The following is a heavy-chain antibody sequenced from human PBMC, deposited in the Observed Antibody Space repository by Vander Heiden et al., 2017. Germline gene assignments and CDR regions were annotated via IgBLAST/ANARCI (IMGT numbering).Heavy chain of an antibody. V-gene: IGHV3-30*18. D-gene: IGHD2-21*02. CDR3: AKDRGGIVVVTATPDWYFDL. CDR1: GFTFSSYG. J-gene: IGHJ2*01. CDR2: ISYDGSNK. Sequence: QVQLVESGGGVVQPGRSLRLSCAASGFTFSSYGMHWVRQAPGKGLEWVEVISYDGSNKYYADAVKGRFTISRDNSKNTLYLQMNSLRAEDTAVYYCAKDRGGIVVVTATPDWYFDLWGRGTLVTVSS.